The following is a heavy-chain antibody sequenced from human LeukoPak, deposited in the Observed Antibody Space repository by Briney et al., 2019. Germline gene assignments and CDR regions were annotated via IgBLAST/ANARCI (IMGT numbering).Heavy chain of an antibody. V-gene: IGHV3-21*01. CDR1: GFTFSTYS. D-gene: IGHD2-15*01. Sequence: PGGSLRLSCAASGFTFSTYSMNWVRQAPGKGLEWVSSISSSSSYIYYADSVKGRFTISRDNAKNSLYLQMNSLRAEDTAVYYCARDAPAGYCSGGSCYPWFDPWGQGTLVTVSS. J-gene: IGHJ5*02. CDR2: ISSSSSYI. CDR3: ARDAPAGYCSGGSCYPWFDP.